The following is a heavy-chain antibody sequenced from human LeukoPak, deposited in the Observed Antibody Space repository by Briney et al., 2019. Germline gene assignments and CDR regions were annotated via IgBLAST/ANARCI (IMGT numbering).Heavy chain of an antibody. J-gene: IGHJ4*02. V-gene: IGHV1-2*02. CDR1: GYTFTGHY. Sequence: GASVKVSCKASGYTFTGHYMHWVRQAPGQGLEWMGWIHPNGDTNYAQKFQGRVTMTRDTSISTAYMELSRLRSDDTAVYYCARGGGTIFGVLNDWGQGTLVTVSS. D-gene: IGHD3-3*01. CDR3: ARGGGTIFGVLND. CDR2: IHPNGDT.